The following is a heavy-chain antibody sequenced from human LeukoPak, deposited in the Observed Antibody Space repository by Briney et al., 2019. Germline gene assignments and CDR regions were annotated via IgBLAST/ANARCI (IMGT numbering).Heavy chain of an antibody. CDR3: AKDECGNYCSFEY. D-gene: IGHD3-3*01. J-gene: IGHJ4*02. V-gene: IGHV3-23*01. CDR2: ISGGGDNT. Sequence: GGSLRLSCAASGFTFNNYAMSWVRQAPGKGLEWVSGISGGGDNTYCADSVKGRFTISRDNSEHTLYLQLTSLRAEDTAVYYCAKDECGNYCSFEYWGQRTLVTVSS. CDR1: GFTFNNYA.